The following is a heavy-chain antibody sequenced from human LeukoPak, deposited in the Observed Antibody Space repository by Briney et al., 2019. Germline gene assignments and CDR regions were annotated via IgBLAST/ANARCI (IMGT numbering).Heavy chain of an antibody. Sequence: PGGSLRLSCAASGFTFSSYAMHWVRQAPGKGLEWVAVISYDGSNKYYANSVKGRFTISRDNSKNTLYLQMNSLRAEDTAVYYCARESFYCSSTSCYSNAFDIWGQGTMVTVSS. D-gene: IGHD2-2*02. CDR3: ARESFYCSSTSCYSNAFDI. V-gene: IGHV3-30-3*01. J-gene: IGHJ3*02. CDR2: ISYDGSNK. CDR1: GFTFSSYA.